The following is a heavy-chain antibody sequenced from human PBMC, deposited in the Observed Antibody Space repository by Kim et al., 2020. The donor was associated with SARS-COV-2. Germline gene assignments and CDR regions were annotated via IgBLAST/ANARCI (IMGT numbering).Heavy chain of an antibody. CDR1: GDPISSGTHY. CDR3: ARDRGFGDFWDLDY. D-gene: IGHD4-17*01. J-gene: IGHJ4*02. Sequence: SETLSLTCTVSGDPISSGTHYWNWIRQHPGKGLEWIGFIYYSGSTSSNPSLKSRLTMSIDTSQNQFSLTLASVTAADTAVYFCARDRGFGDFWDLDYWGRGTLVTVSA. V-gene: IGHV4-31*03. CDR2: IYYSGST.